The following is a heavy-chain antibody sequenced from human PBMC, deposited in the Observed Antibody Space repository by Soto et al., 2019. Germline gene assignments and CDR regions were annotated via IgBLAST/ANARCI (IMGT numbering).Heavy chain of an antibody. V-gene: IGHV4-59*01. D-gene: IGHD6-19*01. J-gene: IGHJ4*02. Sequence: QVQLQESGPGLVKPSETLSLTCTVSGGSISPYYWSWIRQPPGKGLEWIGYIYYSGTAYYNPSLKSRVPISVDTPQNQFSLTVNSVTAADTAVYYCAKLAYTSGLDLDYWGQGILVTVSS. CDR3: AKLAYTSGLDLDY. CDR1: GGSISPYY. CDR2: IYYSGTA.